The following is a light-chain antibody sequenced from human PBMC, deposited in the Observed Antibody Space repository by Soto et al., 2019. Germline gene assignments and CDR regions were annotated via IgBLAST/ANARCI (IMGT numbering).Light chain of an antibody. Sequence: QSVLTQPPSASGSPGQSVTISCTGTSGDVGGYNFVSWYQQHPGKAPKFMIYEVSKRPSGVPHRCSGSKSGTTASLTVSGLADEDEADYYCSSYAGGIKCVFGGGTQLTVL. CDR3: SSYAGGIKCV. CDR1: SGDVGGYNF. V-gene: IGLV2-8*01. CDR2: EVS. J-gene: IGLJ3*02.